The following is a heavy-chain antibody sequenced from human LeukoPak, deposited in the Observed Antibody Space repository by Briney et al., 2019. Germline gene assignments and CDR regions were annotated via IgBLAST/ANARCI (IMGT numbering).Heavy chain of an antibody. V-gene: IGHV4-4*09. Sequence: SETLSLTCAVSGVSVSPYYWAWIRQPPGKGLEWIGYIHTSGSNNQYPSLKSRVTISVDKSKNHFSLRLTSVTAADTAVYYCARLSAAVHLGAFDLWGQGTMVTVSS. J-gene: IGHJ3*01. D-gene: IGHD3-3*01. CDR1: GVSVSPYY. CDR2: IHTSGSN. CDR3: ARLSAAVHLGAFDL.